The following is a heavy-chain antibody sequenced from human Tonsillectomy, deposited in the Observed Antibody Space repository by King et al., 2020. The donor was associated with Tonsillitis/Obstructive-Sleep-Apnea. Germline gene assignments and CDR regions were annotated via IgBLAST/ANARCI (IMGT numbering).Heavy chain of an antibody. J-gene: IGHJ6*02. CDR2: ISYDGSNK. Sequence: QLVESGGGVVQPGRSLRVSCVVSAFTFNNYAMHWVRQAPGKGLEWVAVISYDGSNKFYADSVKGRFTISRDNSKNTLYLQMNSLRAEDTAVYYCARSNPTMATGGDFYFYYGMDVGGRGTTVTVSS. D-gene: IGHD3-10*01. CDR1: AFTFNNYA. CDR3: ARSNPTMATGGDFYFYYGMDV. V-gene: IGHV3-30*04.